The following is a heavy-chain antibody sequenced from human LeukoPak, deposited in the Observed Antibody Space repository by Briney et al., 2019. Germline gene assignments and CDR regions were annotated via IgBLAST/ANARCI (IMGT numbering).Heavy chain of an antibody. D-gene: IGHD2-15*01. CDR1: GGSSSSGDYY. Sequence: SQTLSLTCTVSGGSSSSGDYYWSWIRQPPGKGLEWIVYIYYSGSTYYNPSLKSRVTISVNTSKNQFSLKLSSVTAADTAVYYCARGSVVVAATDYFDYWGQGTLVTVSS. V-gene: IGHV4-30-4*01. CDR2: IYYSGST. CDR3: ARGSVVVAATDYFDY. J-gene: IGHJ4*02.